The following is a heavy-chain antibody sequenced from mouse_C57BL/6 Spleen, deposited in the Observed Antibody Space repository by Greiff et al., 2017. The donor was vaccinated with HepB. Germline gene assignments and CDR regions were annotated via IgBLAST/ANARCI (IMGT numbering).Heavy chain of an antibody. V-gene: IGHV14-4*01. CDR2: IDPENGDT. CDR1: GFNIKDDY. J-gene: IGHJ3*01. D-gene: IGHD1-1*01. CDR3: TRLRSWFAY. Sequence: EVQLQQSGAELVRPGASVKLSCTASGFNIKDDYMHWVKQRPEQGLEWIGWIDPENGDTEYASKFQGKATITADTSSNTAYLQLSSLTSEDTAVYYCTRLRSWFAYWGKGTLVTVSA.